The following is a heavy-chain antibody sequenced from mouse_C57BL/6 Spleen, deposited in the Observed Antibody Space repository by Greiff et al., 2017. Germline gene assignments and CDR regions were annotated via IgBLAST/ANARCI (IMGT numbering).Heavy chain of an antibody. D-gene: IGHD2-5*01. CDR1: GYTFTSYW. CDR2: IYPGSGST. J-gene: IGHJ4*01. Sequence: VQLQQPGAELVKPGASVKMSCKASGYTFTSYWITWVKQRPGQGLEWIGDIYPGSGSTNYNEKFKSKATLTVDTSASTAYMQLSSLTSEDSAVYYCARKRAYYSKGGAMDSWGQGTSVTVSS. CDR3: ARKRAYYSKGGAMDS. V-gene: IGHV1-55*01.